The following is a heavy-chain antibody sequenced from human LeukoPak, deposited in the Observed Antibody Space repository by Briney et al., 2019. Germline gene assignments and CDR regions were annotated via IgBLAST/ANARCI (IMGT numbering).Heavy chain of an antibody. Sequence: GGSLRLSCAASGFTFSSYSMNWVRQAPGKGLEWVSYISSSSSTIYYADSVKGRFTISRDNAKNSLYLQMNSLRAEDTAVYYCARDIWDFWSGGFDYWGQGTLVTVSS. J-gene: IGHJ4*02. V-gene: IGHV3-48*04. CDR1: GFTFSSYS. CDR2: ISSSSSTI. D-gene: IGHD3-3*01. CDR3: ARDIWDFWSGGFDY.